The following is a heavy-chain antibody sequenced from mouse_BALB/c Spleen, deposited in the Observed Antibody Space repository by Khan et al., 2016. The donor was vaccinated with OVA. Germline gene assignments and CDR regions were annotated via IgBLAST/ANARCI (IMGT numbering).Heavy chain of an antibody. Sequence: QVQLQQSGAELVRPGVSVKISCKGSGYTFTDYAMHWVKQSHAKSLEWIGVISTYYGDVDYSQKFKGKATMTVDRSSSTAYMELAGLTSENSAIDYCERGGKFAYWGQGTLVTVSA. J-gene: IGHJ3*01. CDR3: ERGGKFAY. V-gene: IGHV1S137*01. D-gene: IGHD1-1*02. CDR2: ISTYYGDV. CDR1: GYTFTDYA.